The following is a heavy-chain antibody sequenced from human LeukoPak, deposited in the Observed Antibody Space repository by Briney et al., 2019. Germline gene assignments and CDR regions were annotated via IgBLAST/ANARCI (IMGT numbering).Heavy chain of an antibody. V-gene: IGHV4-59*01. CDR3: AREAIVGATGDWFDP. J-gene: IGHJ5*02. D-gene: IGHD1-26*01. Sequence: SETLSLTCTVSGGPIRSYYWSWMRQPPGKGLEWIGNIHYSESTNFNPSLKSRVAIAVDTSKNQFSLSMRSVTAADTAVYYCAREAIVGATGDWFDPWGQGTLVTVSS. CDR2: IHYSEST. CDR1: GGPIRSYY.